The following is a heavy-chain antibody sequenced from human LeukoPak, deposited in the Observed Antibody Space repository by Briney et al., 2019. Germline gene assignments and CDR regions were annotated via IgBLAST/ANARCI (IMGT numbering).Heavy chain of an antibody. CDR3: ARCPEYDYVWGSYRYYYYYMDV. Sequence: ASVKVSCKASGGTFSSYAISWVRQAPGQGLEWMGGIITIFGTANYAQKFQGRVTITADESTSTAYMELSSLRSEDTAVYYCARCPEYDYVWGSYRYYYYYMDVWGKGTTVTISS. D-gene: IGHD3-16*02. CDR2: IITIFGTA. J-gene: IGHJ6*03. CDR1: GGTFSSYA. V-gene: IGHV1-69*13.